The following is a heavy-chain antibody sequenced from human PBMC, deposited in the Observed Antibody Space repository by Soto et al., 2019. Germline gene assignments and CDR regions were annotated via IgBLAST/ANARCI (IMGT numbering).Heavy chain of an antibody. CDR3: ARDQPGYSYGYGLGY. CDR1: GFTFSSYS. V-gene: IGHV3-21*01. J-gene: IGHJ4*02. Sequence: EVQLVESGGGLVKPGGSLRLSCAASGFTFSSYSMNWVRQAPGKGLEWVSSISSSSSYIYYADSVKGRFTISRDNANNALYLQMNRLRAEDTAVYYCARDQPGYSYGYGLGYWGQGTLVTVSS. CDR2: ISSSSSYI. D-gene: IGHD5-18*01.